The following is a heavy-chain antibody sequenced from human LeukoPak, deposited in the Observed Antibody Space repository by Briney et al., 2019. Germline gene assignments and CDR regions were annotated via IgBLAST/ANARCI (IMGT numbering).Heavy chain of an antibody. CDR1: GGSISSYY. V-gene: IGHV4-59*12. Sequence: KSSETLSLTCTVSGGSISSYYWSWIRQPPGKGLEWIGYIYYSGSTNYNPSLKSRVTISVDTSKNQFSLKLSSVTAADTAVYYCARVGSGWYFDDWGQGTLVTVSS. CDR2: IYYSGST. J-gene: IGHJ4*02. D-gene: IGHD6-19*01. CDR3: ARVGSGWYFDD.